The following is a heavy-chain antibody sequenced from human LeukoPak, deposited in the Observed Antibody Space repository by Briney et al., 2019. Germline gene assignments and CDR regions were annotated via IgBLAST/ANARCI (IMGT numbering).Heavy chain of an antibody. CDR1: GFTFSSYG. D-gene: IGHD2-2*01. CDR2: ISYDGSNK. CDR3: AKDHASYASPGDY. V-gene: IGHV3-30*18. J-gene: IGHJ4*02. Sequence: GRSLRLSCAASGFTFSSYGMHWVRQAPGKGLEWMAVISYDGSNKYYADSVKGRFTISRDNSKNTLFLQMNSLRPEDTAVYYCAKDHASYASPGDYWGQGTLVTVSS.